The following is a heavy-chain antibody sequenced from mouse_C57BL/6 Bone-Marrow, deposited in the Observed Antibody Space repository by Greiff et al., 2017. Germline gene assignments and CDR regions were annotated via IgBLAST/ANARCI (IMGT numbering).Heavy chain of an antibody. Sequence: EVHLVESGPELVKPGASVKISCKASGYSFTGYYMNWVKQSPEKSLEWIGEINPSTGGTTYNQKFKAKATLTVDKSSSTAYMQLKSLTSEDSAVXYCARECVLPPAYWGQGTLVTVSA. D-gene: IGHD1-1*01. CDR3: ARECVLPPAY. CDR1: GYSFTGYY. V-gene: IGHV1-42*01. CDR2: INPSTGGT. J-gene: IGHJ3*01.